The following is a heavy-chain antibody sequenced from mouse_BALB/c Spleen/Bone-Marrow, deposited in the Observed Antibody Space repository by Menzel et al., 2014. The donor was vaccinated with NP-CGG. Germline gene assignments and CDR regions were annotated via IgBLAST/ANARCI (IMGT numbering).Heavy chain of an antibody. CDR3: HYYGYGGAMDY. D-gene: IGHD1-2*01. Sequence: EVQLQQSGPDLVKPGASVKISYKASGYSFXGYYMHWVKQSLGKSLEWIGRVNPNNGGTGFNQKFKGKAIFTVDKSSSAAYMELRSLTSEDSAVYYCHYYGYGGAMDYWGQGTSVTVSA. CDR1: GYSFXGYY. V-gene: IGHV1-34*01. CDR2: VNPNNGGT. J-gene: IGHJ4*01.